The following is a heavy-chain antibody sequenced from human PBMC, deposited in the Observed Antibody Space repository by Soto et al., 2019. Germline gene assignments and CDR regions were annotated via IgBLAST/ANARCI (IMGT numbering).Heavy chain of an antibody. V-gene: IGHV3-23*01. CDR3: AKDYYGSGSYFAFDY. CDR1: GFTFSSYA. D-gene: IGHD3-10*01. Sequence: GGSLRLSCAASGFTFSSYAMSWVRQAPGKGLEWVSAISGSGGSTYYADSVKGRFTISRDNSKNTLYLQMNSLRAEDTAVYYCAKDYYGSGSYFAFDYWGQGTLVTVSS. CDR2: ISGSGGST. J-gene: IGHJ4*02.